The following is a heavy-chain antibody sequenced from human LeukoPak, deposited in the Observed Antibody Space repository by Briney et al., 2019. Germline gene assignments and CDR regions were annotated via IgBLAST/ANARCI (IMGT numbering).Heavy chain of an antibody. CDR1: GFTVSSNY. V-gene: IGHV3-23*01. CDR2: ISPSGGIT. Sequence: GGSLRLSCAASGFTVSSNYMSWVRQAPGKGLEWVSGISPSGGITYYTDSVKGRFTISRDNSKNTVSLQMNSLRGEDTAVYYCAKSQVDDPIPDFALGDIVVVVAAWGFDYWGQGTLVTVSS. D-gene: IGHD2-15*01. CDR3: AKSQVDDPIPDFALGDIVVVVAAWGFDY. J-gene: IGHJ4*02.